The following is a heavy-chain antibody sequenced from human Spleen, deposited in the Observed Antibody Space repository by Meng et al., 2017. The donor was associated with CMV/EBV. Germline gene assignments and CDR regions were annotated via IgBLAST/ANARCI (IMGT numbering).Heavy chain of an antibody. J-gene: IGHJ6*02. CDR2: INPSGGST. D-gene: IGHD2-2*02. Sequence: KISCAASGFIFSSYGMHWVRQAPGKGLEWMGIINPSGGSTSYAQKFQGRVTMTRDTSTSTVYMELSSLRSEDTAVYYCARDRKYCSSTSCYMDYYYGMDVWGQGTTVTVSS. V-gene: IGHV1-46*01. CDR1: GFIFSSYG. CDR3: ARDRKYCSSTSCYMDYYYGMDV.